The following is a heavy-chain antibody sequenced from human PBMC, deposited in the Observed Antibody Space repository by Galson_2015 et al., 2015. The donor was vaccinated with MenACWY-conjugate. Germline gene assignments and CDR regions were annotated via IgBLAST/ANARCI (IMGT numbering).Heavy chain of an antibody. J-gene: IGHJ6*02. Sequence: SLRLSCAASGFTFSSYGMHWVGQAPGKGLEWVAVISYDGSNKYYADSVKGRFTISRDNSKNTLYLQMNSLRAEDTAVYYCAKGGLWYSSGWYSNYYYYGMDVWGQGTTVTVSS. CDR1: GFTFSSYG. CDR3: AKGGLWYSSGWYSNYYYYGMDV. V-gene: IGHV3-30*18. CDR2: ISYDGSNK. D-gene: IGHD6-19*01.